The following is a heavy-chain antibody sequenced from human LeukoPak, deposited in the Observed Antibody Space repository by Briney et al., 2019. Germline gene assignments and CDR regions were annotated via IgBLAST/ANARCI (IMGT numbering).Heavy chain of an antibody. CDR3: ARDGYRDIVVAYDY. D-gene: IGHD2-2*01. J-gene: IGHJ4*02. CDR2: ISAYNGNT. CDR1: GYTFTSYC. V-gene: IGHV1-18*04. Sequence: ASVKVSCKASGYTFTSYCISWVRQAPGQGLEWMGWISAYNGNTNYAQKLQGRVTMTTDTSTSTAYMELRSLRSDDTAVYYCARDGYRDIVVAYDYWGQGTLVPVSS.